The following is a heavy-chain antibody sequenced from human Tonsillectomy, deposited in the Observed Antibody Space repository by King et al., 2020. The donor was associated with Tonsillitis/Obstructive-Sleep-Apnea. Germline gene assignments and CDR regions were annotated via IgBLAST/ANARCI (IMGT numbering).Heavy chain of an antibody. CDR3: VRQSDFVSGSPQDYYYYMDV. Sequence: LQLQESGPGLVKPSETLSLTCTVSVGSVSSSNYYWGWVRQPPGKGLEWIGSIFYNGDTYYNPSLKSRVAISVDTSTNQFSLKLNSVTAADTAVYYCVRQSDFVSGSPQDYYYYMDVWGKGTTVTVSS. J-gene: IGHJ6*03. CDR1: VGSVSSSNYY. CDR2: IFYNGDT. D-gene: IGHD3-16*01. V-gene: IGHV4-39*01.